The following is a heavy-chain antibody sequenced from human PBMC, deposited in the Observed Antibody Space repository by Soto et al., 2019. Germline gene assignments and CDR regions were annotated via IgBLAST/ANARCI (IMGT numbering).Heavy chain of an antibody. V-gene: IGHV4-4*02. J-gene: IGHJ4*02. Sequence: SETLSLTCAVSGASIRGGNWWSWVRQPPEKGLEWIGEIWHSGSTNYNPSLRSRVTISVDKSKNQFSLKLSSVTAADTAVYYCAKIGVPDYFDYWGLGSLVTVSS. CDR3: AKIGVPDYFDY. CDR1: GASIRGGNW. CDR2: IWHSGST.